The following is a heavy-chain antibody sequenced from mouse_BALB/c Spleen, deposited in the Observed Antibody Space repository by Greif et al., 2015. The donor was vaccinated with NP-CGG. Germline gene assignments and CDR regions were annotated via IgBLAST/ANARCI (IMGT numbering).Heavy chain of an antibody. V-gene: IGHV5-17*02. Sequence: EVQLVESGGGLVQPGGSRKLSCAASGFTFSSFGMHWVRQAPEKGLEWVAYISSGSSTIYYADTVKGRLTISRDNPKNTLFLQMTSLRSEDTAMYYCARWEGWGVMDYWGQGTSVTVSS. CDR1: GFTFSSFG. J-gene: IGHJ4*01. CDR3: ARWEGWGVMDY. D-gene: IGHD2-3*01. CDR2: ISSGSSTI.